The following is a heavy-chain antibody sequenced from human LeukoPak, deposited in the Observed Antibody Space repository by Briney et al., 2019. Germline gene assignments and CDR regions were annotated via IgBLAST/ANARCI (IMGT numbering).Heavy chain of an antibody. CDR3: AKDVQLSGYCSGGSCYFLDY. V-gene: IGHV3-23*01. Sequence: GGSLRLSCAASGFTFSSYAMSWVRQAPGKGLEWVSSISGSGGNTFYADSVKGRFTISRDNSKNTLYLQMNSLRADDTALYYCAKDVQLSGYCSGGSCYFLDYWGQGTLVTVSS. D-gene: IGHD2-15*01. J-gene: IGHJ4*02. CDR1: GFTFSSYA. CDR2: ISGSGGNT.